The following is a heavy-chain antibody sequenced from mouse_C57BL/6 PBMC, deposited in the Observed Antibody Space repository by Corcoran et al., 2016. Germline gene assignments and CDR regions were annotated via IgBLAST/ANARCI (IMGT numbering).Heavy chain of an antibody. CDR2: INTYSGVP. D-gene: IGHD1-1*01. Sequence: QIQLVQSGPELKKPGETVKIPCKASGYTFTTYGMSWVKQAPGKGLKWMGWINTYSGVPTYADDFKGRFAFSLETSASTAYLQINNLKNEDTATYFCAEYYYGSSGYYFDYWGQGTTLTVSS. J-gene: IGHJ2*01. CDR1: GYTFTTYG. CDR3: AEYYYGSSGYYFDY. V-gene: IGHV9-3*01.